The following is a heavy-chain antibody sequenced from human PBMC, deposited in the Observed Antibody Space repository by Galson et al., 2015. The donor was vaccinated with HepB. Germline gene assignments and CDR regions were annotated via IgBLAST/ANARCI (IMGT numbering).Heavy chain of an antibody. Sequence: SVKVSCKASGYTFTSYYMHWVRQAPGQGLEWMGIINPSGGSTSYAQKFQGRVTMTRDTSTSTVYMELSSLRSEDTAVYYCARAGDYYDSSGWAGAGVNWFDPWGQGTLVTVSS. V-gene: IGHV1-46*03. D-gene: IGHD3-22*01. CDR1: GYTFTSYY. J-gene: IGHJ5*02. CDR2: INPSGGST. CDR3: ARAGDYYDSSGWAGAGVNWFDP.